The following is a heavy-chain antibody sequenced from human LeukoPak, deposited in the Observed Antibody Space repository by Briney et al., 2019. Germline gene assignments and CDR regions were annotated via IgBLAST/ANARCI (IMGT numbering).Heavy chain of an antibody. CDR1: GFTFSSYA. CDR3: AKDPYVELEDYYGGSGPFDY. CDR2: ISGSGGST. J-gene: IGHJ4*02. Sequence: GGSLRLSCAASGFTFSSYAMSWVRQAPGKGLEWVSAISGSGGSTYYADSVKGRFTISRDNSKNTLYLQMNSLRAEDTAVYYCAKDPYVELEDYYGGSGPFDYWGQGTLVTVSS. D-gene: IGHD3-22*01. V-gene: IGHV3-23*01.